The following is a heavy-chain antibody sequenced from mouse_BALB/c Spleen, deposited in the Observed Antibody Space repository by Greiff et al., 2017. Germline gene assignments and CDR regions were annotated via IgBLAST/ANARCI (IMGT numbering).Heavy chain of an antibody. D-gene: IGHD2-2*01. CDR3: ARGGLRYYFDY. CDR1: GFTFTDYY. V-gene: IGHV7-3*02. CDR2: IRNKANGYTT. J-gene: IGHJ2*01. Sequence: EVMLVESGGGLVQPGGSLRLSCATSGFTFTDYYMSWVRQPPGKALAWLGFIRNKANGYTTEYSASVKGRFTISRDNSQSILYLQMNTLRAEDSATYYCARGGLRYYFDYWGQGTTLTVSS.